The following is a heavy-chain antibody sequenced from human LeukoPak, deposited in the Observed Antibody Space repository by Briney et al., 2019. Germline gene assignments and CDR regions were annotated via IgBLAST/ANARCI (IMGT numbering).Heavy chain of an antibody. CDR1: GYTFTGYY. CDR2: INPNSGGP. Sequence: ASVKVSCKASGYTFTGYYMHWVRQAPGQGLEWMGWINPNSGGPNYAQKFQGRVTMTRDTSISTAYMELSRLRSDDTAVYYCARDRTVTYYYGSGSSNYGMDVWGQGTTVTVSS. D-gene: IGHD3-10*01. CDR3: ARDRTVTYYYGSGSSNYGMDV. J-gene: IGHJ6*02. V-gene: IGHV1-2*02.